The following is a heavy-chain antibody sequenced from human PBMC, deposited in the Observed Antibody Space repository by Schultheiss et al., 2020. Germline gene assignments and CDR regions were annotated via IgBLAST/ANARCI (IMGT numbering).Heavy chain of an antibody. CDR3: AKDSPRNTGGVEYFQH. J-gene: IGHJ1*01. CDR2: ISSSGTPI. CDR1: GFTFSVHY. Sequence: GGSLRLSCAASGFTFSVHYMSWIRQAPGKGLEWISYISSSGTPIYYADSVKGRFTMSRDNAKNSLFLQMNSLRAEDTAVYFCAKDSPRNTGGVEYFQHWGQGTLVTVSS. D-gene: IGHD2-8*02. V-gene: IGHV3-11*01.